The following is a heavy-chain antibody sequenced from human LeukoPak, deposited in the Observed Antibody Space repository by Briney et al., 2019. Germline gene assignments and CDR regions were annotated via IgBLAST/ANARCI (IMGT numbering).Heavy chain of an antibody. CDR1: GFTFSSYG. V-gene: IGHV3-33*01. CDR3: ARPYDSSSYDAFDI. J-gene: IGHJ3*02. D-gene: IGHD3-22*01. Sequence: PGGSLRLSCAASGFTFSSYGMHWVRQAPGKGLEWVAVIWYDGSNKYYADSVKGRFTISRDNSKNTLYLQMNSLRAEDTAVYYCARPYDSSSYDAFDIWGQGTMVTVSS. CDR2: IWYDGSNK.